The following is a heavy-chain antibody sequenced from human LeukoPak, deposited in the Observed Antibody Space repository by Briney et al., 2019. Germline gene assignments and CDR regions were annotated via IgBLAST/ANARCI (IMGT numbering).Heavy chain of an antibody. J-gene: IGHJ4*02. CDR1: GDSISSGDYY. CDR3: ARPRLLFGSGPILV. CDR2: IYTSGST. Sequence: SQTLSLTCTVSGDSISSGDYYWSWIRQPAGKGLEWIGRIYTSGSTNYNPSLKSRVTISVDTSKNQFSLRLTSVTAADTAVYFCARPRLLFGSGPILVWGQGTLVTVSS. D-gene: IGHD3-10*01. V-gene: IGHV4-61*02.